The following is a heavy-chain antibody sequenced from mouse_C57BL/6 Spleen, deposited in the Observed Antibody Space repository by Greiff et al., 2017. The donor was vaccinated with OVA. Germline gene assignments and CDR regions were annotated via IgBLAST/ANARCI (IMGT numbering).Heavy chain of an antibody. CDR2: IDPSASYT. J-gene: IGHJ2*01. CDR1: GYTFTSYW. Sequence: QVQLQQPGAELVRPGTSVKLSCKASGYTFTSYWMHWVKQRPGQGLEWIGVIDPSASYTNYNQKFKGKATLTVDTASSTAYLQLSSLTSEDSAVYYCAKGAYGYFDYGGQGTTRTVSS. D-gene: IGHD2-2*01. CDR3: AKGAYGYFDY. V-gene: IGHV1-59*01.